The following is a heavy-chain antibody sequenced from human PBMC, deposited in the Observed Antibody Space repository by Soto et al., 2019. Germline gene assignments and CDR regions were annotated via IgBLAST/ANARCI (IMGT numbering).Heavy chain of an antibody. CDR1: GGSISSGGYY. CDR2: IYYSGST. D-gene: IGHD2-2*01. J-gene: IGHJ6*04. CDR3: ARFDIVVVPAAQPGGMDV. Sequence: SETLSLTCTVSGGSISSGGYYWSWIRQHPGKGLEWIGYIYYSGSTYYNPSLKSRVTISVDTSKNHFSLKLSSVTDADTAVYYCARFDIVVVPAAQPGGMDVWGEGTTVTVSS. V-gene: IGHV4-31*03.